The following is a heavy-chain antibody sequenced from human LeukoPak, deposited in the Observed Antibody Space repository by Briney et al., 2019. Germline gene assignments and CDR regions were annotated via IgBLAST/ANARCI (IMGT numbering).Heavy chain of an antibody. CDR1: GFTFSSYS. Sequence: GGSLRLFCAASGFTFSSYSMNWVRQAPGEGLEWVSYISSSSSTIYYADSGKGRFTISRDNAKNSLYLQMNSMRAEDAAVYYCARESRDDYGDYERSAWDYWGQGTLVTVSS. V-gene: IGHV3-48*01. J-gene: IGHJ4*02. D-gene: IGHD4-17*01. CDR3: ARESRDDYGDYERSAWDY. CDR2: ISSSSSTI.